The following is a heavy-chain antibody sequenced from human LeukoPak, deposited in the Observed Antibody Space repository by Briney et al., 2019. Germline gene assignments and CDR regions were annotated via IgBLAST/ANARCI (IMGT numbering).Heavy chain of an antibody. Sequence: GASVKVSCKASGYTFTDYYMQWVRQAPGQGLEWMGWINPNSGGTNYAQKFQGRVTMTRDTSTSTANMELSRLRSDDTAVYYCASYAAGYNWLKVWGQGTLVTVSS. J-gene: IGHJ4*02. CDR3: ASYAAGYNWLKV. CDR1: GYTFTDYY. CDR2: INPNSGGT. D-gene: IGHD1-1*01. V-gene: IGHV1-2*02.